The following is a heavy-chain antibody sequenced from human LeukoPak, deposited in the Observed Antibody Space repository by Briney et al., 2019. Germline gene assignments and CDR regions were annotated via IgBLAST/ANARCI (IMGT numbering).Heavy chain of an antibody. Sequence: GGSLRLSCAASGFTFSSYGMHWVRQAPGKGLEWVAVISYDGSNKYYADSVKGRFTISRDNSKNTLYLQMNSLRGEDTAVYFCAKDPGKFWSGHDYWGQGALVTVSS. CDR1: GFTFSSYG. CDR2: ISYDGSNK. CDR3: AKDPGKFWSGHDY. V-gene: IGHV3-30*18. J-gene: IGHJ4*02. D-gene: IGHD3-3*01.